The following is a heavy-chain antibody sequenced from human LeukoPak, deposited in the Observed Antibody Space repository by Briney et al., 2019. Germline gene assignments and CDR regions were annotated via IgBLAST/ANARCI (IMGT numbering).Heavy chain of an antibody. CDR1: GGTFSSYA. D-gene: IGHD5-24*01. CDR2: IIPIFGTA. Sequence: GGSVKVSCTASGGTFSSYAMSWVRQAPGQGLEWMGVIIPIFGTANYAQTLQGRVTITTDESTSTAYMELSSLRSEDTAVYYCARRSRDGYNSVDAFDIWGQGTMVTVSS. J-gene: IGHJ3*02. V-gene: IGHV1-69*05. CDR3: ARRSRDGYNSVDAFDI.